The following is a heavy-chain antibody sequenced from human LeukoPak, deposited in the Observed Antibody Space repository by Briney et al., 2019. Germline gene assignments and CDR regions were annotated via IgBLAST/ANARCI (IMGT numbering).Heavy chain of an antibody. D-gene: IGHD4-17*01. J-gene: IGHJ4*02. Sequence: XVRQXXXXGLEWMGWISAYNGNTNYAQKLQGRVTMTTDTSTSTAYMELRSLRSDDTAVYYCAREMTTVTTGFDYWGQGTLVTVSS. CDR2: ISAYNGNT. V-gene: IGHV1-18*01. CDR3: AREMTTVTTGFDY.